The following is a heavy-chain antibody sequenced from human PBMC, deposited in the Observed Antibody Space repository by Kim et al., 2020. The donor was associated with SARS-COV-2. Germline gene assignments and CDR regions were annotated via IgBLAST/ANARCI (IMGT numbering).Heavy chain of an antibody. J-gene: IGHJ4*02. Sequence: SETLSLTCTVSGGSISSYYWSWIRQPPGKGLEWIGYIYYSGSTNYNPSLKSRVTISVDTSKNQFSLKLSSVTAADTAVYYCARVGDGYYLDYWGQGTLVTVSS. V-gene: IGHV4-59*13. D-gene: IGHD1-26*01. CDR3: ARVGDGYYLDY. CDR2: IYYSGST. CDR1: GGSISSYY.